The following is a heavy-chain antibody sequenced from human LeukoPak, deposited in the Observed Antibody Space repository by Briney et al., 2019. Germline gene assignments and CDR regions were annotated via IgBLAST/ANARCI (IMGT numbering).Heavy chain of an antibody. D-gene: IGHD6-6*01. Sequence: PSETLSLTCAVYGGSFSGYYWSWIRQPPGKGLEWIGSIYHSGSTYYNPSLKSRVTISVDTSKNQFSLKLSSVTAADTAVYYCARVEYSSSSTYFDYWGQGTLVTVSS. CDR2: IYHSGST. CDR1: GGSFSGYY. V-gene: IGHV4-34*01. CDR3: ARVEYSSSSTYFDY. J-gene: IGHJ4*02.